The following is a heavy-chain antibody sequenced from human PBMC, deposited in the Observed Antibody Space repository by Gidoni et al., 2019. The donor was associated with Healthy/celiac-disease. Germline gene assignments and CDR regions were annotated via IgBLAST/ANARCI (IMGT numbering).Heavy chain of an antibody. CDR2: IKSKTDGGTT. V-gene: IGHV3-15*01. CDR3: TTDRGTYYYGSGSYYPLDY. Sequence: EVQLVESGGGLVKPGGSLRLSCAASGFTFSNAWMSWVRQAPGKGLEWVGRIKSKTDGGTTDYAAPVKGRFTISRDDSKNTLYLQMNSLKTEDTAVYYCTTDRGTYYYGSGSYYPLDYWGQGTLVTVSS. CDR1: GFTFSNAW. D-gene: IGHD3-10*01. J-gene: IGHJ4*02.